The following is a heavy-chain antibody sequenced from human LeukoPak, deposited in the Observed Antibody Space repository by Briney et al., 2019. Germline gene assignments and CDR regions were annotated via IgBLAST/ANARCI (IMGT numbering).Heavy chain of an antibody. D-gene: IGHD3-10*01. CDR1: GFTFGTYG. CDR2: VTGSGAGT. J-gene: IGHJ5*02. CDR3: AKVGDSTMVRGVLRFDP. Sequence: GGSLRLSCAASGFTFGTYGMNWVRQAPGKGLEWVSGVTGSGAGTYYADSVKGRFTISRDNSKNTLYLQMNSLRAEDTAVYYCAKVGDSTMVRGVLRFDPWGQGTLVTVSS. V-gene: IGHV3-23*01.